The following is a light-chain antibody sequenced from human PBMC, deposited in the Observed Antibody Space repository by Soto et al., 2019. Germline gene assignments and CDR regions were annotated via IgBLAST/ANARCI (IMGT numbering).Light chain of an antibody. Sequence: DIQMTQSPSSLSASVGERVTITCRASQHIGSYLNWYQKQRGKAPRLLIYGASTLQGGVPSRFSGTGSGTDFTLTISSLEPEDFATYYCQESRNTPGLTFGPGTTVDTK. CDR3: QESRNTPGLT. V-gene: IGKV1-39*01. J-gene: IGKJ3*01. CDR2: GAS. CDR1: QHIGSY.